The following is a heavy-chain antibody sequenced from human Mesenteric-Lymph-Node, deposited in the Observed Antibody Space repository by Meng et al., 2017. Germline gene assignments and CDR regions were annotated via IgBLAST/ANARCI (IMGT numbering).Heavy chain of an antibody. J-gene: IGHJ4*02. D-gene: IGHD6-19*01. CDR1: RSTFARHG. CDR2: ISGYNGDT. CDR3: AKDPSYSSGRHAYLVY. V-gene: IGHV1-18*01. Sequence: VRLVQSGAETKVAGVSVHVPVTTSRSTFARHGITWGRHAPGQGLEYMGWISGYNGDTNYAQNLQGRVTMTTDTSTNIAYMELRSLRADDTAVYYCAKDPSYSSGRHAYLVYWGQGTLVTVSS.